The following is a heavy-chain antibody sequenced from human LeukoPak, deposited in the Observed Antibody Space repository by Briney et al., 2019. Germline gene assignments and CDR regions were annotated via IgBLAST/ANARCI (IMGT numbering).Heavy chain of an antibody. CDR3: ASADCGGDCSPIHNY. J-gene: IGHJ4*02. Sequence: PSETLSLTCTVSGGSISSYYWSWIRQPPGKGLEWIGYIYYSGSTNYNPSLKSRVTISVDTSKNQFSLKLSSVTAADTAVYYCASADCGGDCSPIHNYWGQGTLVTVSS. D-gene: IGHD2-21*02. CDR2: IYYSGST. CDR1: GGSISSYY. V-gene: IGHV4-59*08.